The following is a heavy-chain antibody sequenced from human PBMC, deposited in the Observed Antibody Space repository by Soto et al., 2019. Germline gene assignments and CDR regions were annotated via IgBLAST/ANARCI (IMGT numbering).Heavy chain of an antibody. J-gene: IGHJ5*02. Sequence: GGSLRLSCAASGFTFSSYAMSWVRQAPGKGLEWVSAISGSGGSTYYADSVKGRFTISRDNSKNTLYLQMNSLRAEDTAVYYCAKDYYYDSSGYIDPWGQGTLVTAPQ. V-gene: IGHV3-23*01. CDR2: ISGSGGST. CDR1: GFTFSSYA. D-gene: IGHD3-22*01. CDR3: AKDYYYDSSGYIDP.